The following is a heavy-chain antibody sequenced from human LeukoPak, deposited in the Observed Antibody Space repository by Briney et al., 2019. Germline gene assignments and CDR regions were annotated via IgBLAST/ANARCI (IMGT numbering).Heavy chain of an antibody. CDR2: MFYGGST. V-gene: IGHV4-39*01. Sequence: SETLSLACTVSGDSISSNNYYWGWVRQPPGKGLEWIGSMFYGGSTYSSPSLKSRVTISVDTSKNQISLELSSVTAADTAVYYCVTTHFDILTASYYFDFWGQGTLVTVSS. D-gene: IGHD3-9*01. CDR1: GDSISSNNYY. CDR3: VTTHFDILTASYYFDF. J-gene: IGHJ4*02.